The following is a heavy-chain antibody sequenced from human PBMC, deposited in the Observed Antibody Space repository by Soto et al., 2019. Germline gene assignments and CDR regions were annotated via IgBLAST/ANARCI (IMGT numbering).Heavy chain of an antibody. V-gene: IGHV1-18*01. D-gene: IGHD3-16*01. Sequence: QVQLVQSRAEVKNPGASVKVSCKASGYSFTRYGIAWARQAPGQGLEWMGWINTYNGNTNYAQNLQGKGTLTTNTSTSKANIDMTSLGSNDTPIYYSAMVDVYVTPSPQDVWGQGTTVIVSS. J-gene: IGHJ6*02. CDR2: INTYNGNT. CDR1: GYSFTRYG. CDR3: AMVDVYVTPSPQDV.